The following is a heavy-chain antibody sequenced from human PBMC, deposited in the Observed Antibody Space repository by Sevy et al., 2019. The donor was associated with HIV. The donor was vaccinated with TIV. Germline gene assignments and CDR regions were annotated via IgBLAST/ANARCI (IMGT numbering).Heavy chain of an antibody. Sequence: GESLKISCAASGFTFSSFAMHWVRQAPGKGLQWVAFISYDGSEKTYADSVKGRFTISRDNSKNTLYLQMNSLRAEDTAIYYCAREDHGNYVRGVDCWGQGTLVTVSS. CDR2: ISYDGSEK. CDR3: AREDHGNYVRGVDC. J-gene: IGHJ4*02. D-gene: IGHD3-16*01. CDR1: GFTFSSFA. V-gene: IGHV3-30-3*01.